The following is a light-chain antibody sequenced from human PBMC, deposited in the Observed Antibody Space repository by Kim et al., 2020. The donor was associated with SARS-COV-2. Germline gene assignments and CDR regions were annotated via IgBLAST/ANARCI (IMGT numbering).Light chain of an antibody. Sequence: SVAQKQPTTFTCSRDDLGDKYICWYQRKSGQSPVLVIYQKYKRPSVTPARFPGYNSGNTATLPNSGTQAMDEADYYCQAWDFNRVFGRGTQLTVL. CDR1: DLGDKY. CDR3: QAWDFNRV. V-gene: IGLV3-1*01. CDR2: QKY. J-gene: IGLJ3*02.